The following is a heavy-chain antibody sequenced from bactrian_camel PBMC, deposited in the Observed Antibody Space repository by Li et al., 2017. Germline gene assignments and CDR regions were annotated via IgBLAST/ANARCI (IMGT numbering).Heavy chain of an antibody. CDR1: EDITRRAC. D-gene: IGHD2*01. CDR3: AAGPGRNTNPFCPFWVLEGSGY. Sequence: HVQLVESGGGSVQAGGSLRLSCVASEDITRRACMDWFRQAPGNEREGVAHINPDGSTSYAASVKGRFTMSRDNAKRALYLQMNSLEPDDTAMYYCAAGPGRNTNPFCPFWVLEGSGYWGQGTQVTVS. CDR2: INPDGST. V-gene: IGHV3S53*01. J-gene: IGHJ6*01.